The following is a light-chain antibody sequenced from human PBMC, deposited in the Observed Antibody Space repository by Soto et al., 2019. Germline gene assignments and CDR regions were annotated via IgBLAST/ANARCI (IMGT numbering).Light chain of an antibody. CDR3: GTWRGSLSAVV. CDR1: NSNLENDY. CDR2: DNY. Sequence: QAVVTQPPSVSAAPGQKVTISCSGSNSNLENDYIFWYQQFPGTAPKLLIYDNYKRPSGIPDRFSASKSATSATLAITGLQPGDEADYYCGTWRGSLSAVVFGGGTQLTVL. J-gene: IGLJ2*01. V-gene: IGLV1-51*01.